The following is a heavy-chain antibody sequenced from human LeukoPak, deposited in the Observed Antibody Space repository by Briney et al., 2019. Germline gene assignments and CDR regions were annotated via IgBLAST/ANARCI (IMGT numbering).Heavy chain of an antibody. J-gene: IGHJ6*03. V-gene: IGHV3-66*01. CDR1: GFTFSSYV. CDR2: IYSGGST. D-gene: IGHD6-13*01. CDR3: ARDAYSSKYYYYYYYMDV. Sequence: GGSLRLSCAASGFTFSSYVMSWVRQAPGKGLEWVSVIYSGGSTYYADSVKGRFTISRDNSKNTLYLQMNSLRAEDTAVYYCARDAYSSKYYYYYYYMDVWGKGTTVTIS.